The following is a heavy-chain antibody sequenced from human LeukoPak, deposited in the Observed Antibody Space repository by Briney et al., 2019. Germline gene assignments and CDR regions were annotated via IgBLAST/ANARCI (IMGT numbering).Heavy chain of an antibody. J-gene: IGHJ3*02. D-gene: IGHD6-19*01. Sequence: GGSLRRSCTASGFTFGDYAMSWFRQAPGKGLEWVGFIRSKAYGGTTEYAASVKGRFTISRDDSKSIAYLQMNSLKTEDTAVYYCTRGYIRQWLVLRDAFDIWGQGTMVTVSS. CDR3: TRGYIRQWLVLRDAFDI. CDR2: IRSKAYGGTT. V-gene: IGHV3-49*03. CDR1: GFTFGDYA.